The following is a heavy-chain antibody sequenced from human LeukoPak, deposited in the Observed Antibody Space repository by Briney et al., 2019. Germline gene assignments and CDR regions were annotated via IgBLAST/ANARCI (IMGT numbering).Heavy chain of an antibody. CDR2: ISAYNGNT. V-gene: IGHV1-18*01. Sequence: ASVKVSCKASGYTFTSYGISWVRQAPGQGLEWMGWISAYNGNTNCAQKLQGRVTMTTDTSTSTAYMELRSLRSDDTAVYYCARDALLWFGELTDFDYWGQGTLVTVSS. CDR1: GYTFTSYG. D-gene: IGHD3-10*01. J-gene: IGHJ4*02. CDR3: ARDALLWFGELTDFDY.